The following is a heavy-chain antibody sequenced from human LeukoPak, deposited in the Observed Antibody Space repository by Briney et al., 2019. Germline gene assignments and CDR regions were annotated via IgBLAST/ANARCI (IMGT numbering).Heavy chain of an antibody. Sequence: SETLSLTCAVSGGSVSGYYWSWIRQPPGKGPEWIGKISHSGSTNYNPSLKSRVTISVDTSTNQFSLNLSSVTAADTAVYYCARHGVVVVITTIDYWGQGTLVTVSS. V-gene: IGHV4-34*01. CDR2: ISHSGST. CDR3: ARHGVVVVITTIDY. J-gene: IGHJ4*02. CDR1: GGSVSGYY. D-gene: IGHD3-22*01.